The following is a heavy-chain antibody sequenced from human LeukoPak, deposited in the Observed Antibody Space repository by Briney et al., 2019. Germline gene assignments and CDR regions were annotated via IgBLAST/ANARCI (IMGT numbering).Heavy chain of an antibody. CDR2: ISGSGVTT. J-gene: IGHJ4*02. D-gene: IGHD3-16*01. Sequence: PGGSLRLYCAASGFTFSTYAMSWVRHAQGKGLEWVSGISGSGVTTYYADSVKGRFTISRDNSKKTVYLQMNSLRAEDTAVYYCARDYAGDYWGQGTLVTVSS. CDR3: ARDYAGDY. V-gene: IGHV3-23*01. CDR1: GFTFSTYA.